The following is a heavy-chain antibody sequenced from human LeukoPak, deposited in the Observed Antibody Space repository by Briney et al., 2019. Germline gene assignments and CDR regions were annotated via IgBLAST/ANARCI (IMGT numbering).Heavy chain of an antibody. CDR3: VRERYSSGWSYWFDS. CDR1: GFTFSSHW. V-gene: IGHV3-7*03. Sequence: GGSLRLSCAASGFTFSSHWMTWVRQAPGKGLEWAANIKQDGSEEYYLDSVKGRFVISRDNAKNSVFLLMNSLRAEDTAVYYCVRERYSSGWSYWFDSWGQGTLVNVSS. CDR2: IKQDGSEE. J-gene: IGHJ5*01. D-gene: IGHD6-19*01.